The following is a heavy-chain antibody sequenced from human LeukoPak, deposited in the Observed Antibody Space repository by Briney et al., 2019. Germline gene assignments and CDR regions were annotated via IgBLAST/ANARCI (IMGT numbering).Heavy chain of an antibody. CDR3: ARGNSGYYYG. CDR1: GGSISSYF. J-gene: IGHJ4*02. Sequence: SETLSLTCVVSGGSISSYFWSWIRQPPGKGLEWIGYISNSGSTNYNPSLKSRVTISADTSKNQFSLKLSSVTAADTAVYYCARGNSGYYYGWGQETLVTVSS. V-gene: IGHV4-59*01. CDR2: ISNSGST. D-gene: IGHD3-22*01.